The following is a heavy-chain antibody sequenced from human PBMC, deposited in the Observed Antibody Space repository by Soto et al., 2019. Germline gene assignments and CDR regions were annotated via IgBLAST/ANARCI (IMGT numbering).Heavy chain of an antibody. CDR1: GFTFMYYA. D-gene: IGHD3-22*01. CDR3: ARDPTYYYDTSGYSKYFDY. CDR2: ISYDGSNT. J-gene: IGHJ4*02. Sequence: LRLSCAASGFTFMYYALHWVRQAPGKGLEWVAVISYDGSNTYYADSVKGRFTISRDDSKNTLFLQMNSLRADDTAVYYCARDPTYYYDTSGYSKYFDYWGQGTLVTVSS. V-gene: IGHV3-30-3*01.